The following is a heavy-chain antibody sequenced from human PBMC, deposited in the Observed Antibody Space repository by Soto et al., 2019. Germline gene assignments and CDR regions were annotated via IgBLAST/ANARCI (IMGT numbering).Heavy chain of an antibody. CDR1: GGTFRSYS. CDR2: IIPIFDIK. V-gene: IGHV1-69*01. J-gene: IGHJ6*02. CDR3: ARPDEGGYSSNHHYYYALDV. D-gene: IGHD3-22*01. Sequence: QVQLVQSGAEVKKPGSSVKVSCKASGGTFRSYSISWVRQAPGQGLEWMGGIIPIFDIKNYAQKFQGRVTSTADESTSTAYKELSSLGSDDTAVYYCARPDEGGYSSNHHYYYALDVWGQGTTVTV.